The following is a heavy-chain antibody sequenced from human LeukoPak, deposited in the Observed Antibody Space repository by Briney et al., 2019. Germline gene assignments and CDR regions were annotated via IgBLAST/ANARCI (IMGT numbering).Heavy chain of an antibody. V-gene: IGHV3-11*01. CDR2: ISISCSNI. D-gene: IGHD5-12*01. J-gene: IGHJ3*02. CDR1: GFTFRDYY. Sequence: GGSLRLSCAASGFTFRDYYMLWIRQAPGKGLEWVSYISISCSNIYYADSVKGRFTISRDNAKNSLYLQMNSLRAEDTAVYYCARGAYSGYGRDAFDIWGQGTMVTVSS. CDR3: ARGAYSGYGRDAFDI.